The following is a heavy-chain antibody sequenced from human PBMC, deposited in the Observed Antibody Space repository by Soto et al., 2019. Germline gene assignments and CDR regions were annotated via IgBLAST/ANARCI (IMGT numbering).Heavy chain of an antibody. CDR1: GGSISSSSYY. Sequence: PSETLSLTCTVSGGSISSSSYYWGWIRQPPGKGLEWIGSIYYSGSTYYNPSLKSRVTISVDTSKNQFSLKLSSVTAADTAVYKFARHYEFSGWYYFIGYFQHWGKGTLVTVPS. CDR3: ARHYEFSGWYYFIGYFQH. J-gene: IGHJ1*01. V-gene: IGHV4-39*01. D-gene: IGHD6-19*01. CDR2: IYYSGST.